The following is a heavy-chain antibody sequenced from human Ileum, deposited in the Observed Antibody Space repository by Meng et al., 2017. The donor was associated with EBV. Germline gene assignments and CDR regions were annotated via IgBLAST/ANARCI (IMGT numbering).Heavy chain of an antibody. CDR3: AHTKHSSGYYYHDY. CDR2: IYWNDDK. V-gene: IGHV2-5*01. CDR1: GFSLSTSGVS. J-gene: IGHJ4*02. D-gene: IGHD3-22*01. Sequence: QINLEESGPSLVEPTQTRTLPCIFSGFSLSTSGVSVGWIRQPPGKALEWLAVIYWNDDKGYSPSLKSRLTITKDTSKNQVVLTMTNMDPVDTATYYCAHTKHSSGYYYHDYWGQGTLVTVSS.